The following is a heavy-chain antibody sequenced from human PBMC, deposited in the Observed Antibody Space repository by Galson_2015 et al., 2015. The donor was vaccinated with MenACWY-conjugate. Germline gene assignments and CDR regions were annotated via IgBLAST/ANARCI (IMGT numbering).Heavy chain of an antibody. D-gene: IGHD2/OR15-2a*01. CDR2: IKQDGSEK. J-gene: IGHJ3*02. Sequence: SLRLSCAASGFTFSSYWMSWVRQAPGKGLEWVANIKQDGSEKYYVDSVKGRFTISRDNAKNSLYLQMNSLRAEGTAVYYRAGHSKRSAGALDIWGQGTMVTVSS. CDR3: AGHSKRSAGALDI. CDR1: GFTFSSYW. V-gene: IGHV3-7*01.